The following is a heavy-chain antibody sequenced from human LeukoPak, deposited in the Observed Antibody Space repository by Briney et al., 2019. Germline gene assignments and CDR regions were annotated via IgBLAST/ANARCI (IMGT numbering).Heavy chain of an antibody. J-gene: IGHJ4*02. D-gene: IGHD6-19*01. V-gene: IGHV3-30-3*01. CDR1: GFTFSSYA. CDR2: ISYDGSNK. Sequence: GGSLRLSCAASGFTFSSYAMHWVRQAPGKGLEWVAVISYDGSNKYYADSVEGRFTISRDNSKNTLYLQMNSLRAEDTAVYYCARSRQQQWLELGFDYWGQGTLVTVSS. CDR3: ARSRQQQWLELGFDY.